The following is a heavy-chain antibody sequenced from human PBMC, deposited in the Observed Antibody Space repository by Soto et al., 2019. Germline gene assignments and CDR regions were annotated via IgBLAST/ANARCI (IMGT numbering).Heavy chain of an antibody. CDR2: IIPVFQTA. CDR1: GGLFSSYP. Sequence: QEQLVQSGAEVKKPGSSVKVSCKASGGLFSSYPISWVRQVPGQGLEWMGGIIPVFQTAYYTLRFQGRVTMTADESTNTAYMELSSLRSEDTAIYYCARGGSGYTWFNEFWGQGTLVTVSS. V-gene: IGHV1-69*01. CDR3: ARGGSGYTWFNEF. J-gene: IGHJ4*02. D-gene: IGHD3-22*01.